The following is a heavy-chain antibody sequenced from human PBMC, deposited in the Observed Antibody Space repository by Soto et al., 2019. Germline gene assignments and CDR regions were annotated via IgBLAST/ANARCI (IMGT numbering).Heavy chain of an antibody. J-gene: IGHJ6*02. CDR3: AKGSGDYVGYYYGMDV. CDR2: ISWNSGSI. CDR1: GFTFDDYA. V-gene: IGHV3-9*01. Sequence: LRLSCAASGFTFDDYAMHWVRQAPGKGLEWVSGISWNSGSIGYADSVKGRFTISRDNAKNSLYLQMNSLRAEDTALYYCAKGSGDYVGYYYGMDVWGQGTTVTSP. D-gene: IGHD4-17*01.